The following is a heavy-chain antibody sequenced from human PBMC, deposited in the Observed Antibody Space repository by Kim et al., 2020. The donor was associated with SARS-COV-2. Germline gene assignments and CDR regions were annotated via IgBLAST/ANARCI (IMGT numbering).Heavy chain of an antibody. CDR3: TTEINNSSGWSKLAEYFQH. Sequence: GRFTISRDDAKNTLYLQMTSLKTEDTAVYYCTTEINNSSGWSKLAEYFQHWGQGTLVTVSS. J-gene: IGHJ1*01. D-gene: IGHD6-19*01. V-gene: IGHV3-15*01.